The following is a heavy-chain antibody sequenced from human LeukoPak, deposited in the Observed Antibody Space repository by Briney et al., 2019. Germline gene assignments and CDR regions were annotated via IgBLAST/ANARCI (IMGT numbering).Heavy chain of an antibody. CDR3: ARPTSGWYAGGFDY. J-gene: IGHJ4*02. D-gene: IGHD6-19*01. Sequence: PGGSLRLSCAASGFTFINYAMNWVRQAPGKGLEWVTALSFGGLTTYYADSVRGRFTISRDNSKSTLYLQMNSLRAEDTALYYCARPTSGWYAGGFDYWGQGTLVTVSS. CDR2: LSFGGLTT. CDR1: GFTFINYA. V-gene: IGHV3-23*01.